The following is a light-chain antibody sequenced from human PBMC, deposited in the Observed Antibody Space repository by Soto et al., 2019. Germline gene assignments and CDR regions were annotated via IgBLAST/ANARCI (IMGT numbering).Light chain of an antibody. CDR3: QQFNTWPLT. J-gene: IGKJ5*01. V-gene: IGKV3-15*01. Sequence: EIVMTQSPATLSVSPGERATLSCRASQSVSSNLAWYQQKPGQAPRLLLYGASTRATGIPARFTGSGSGTEFTLTISSLQSEDFALYYCQQFNTWPLTFGQGTRLEI. CDR2: GAS. CDR1: QSVSSN.